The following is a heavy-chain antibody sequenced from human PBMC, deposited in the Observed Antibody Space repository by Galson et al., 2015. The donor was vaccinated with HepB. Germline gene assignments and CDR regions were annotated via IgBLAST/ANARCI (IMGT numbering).Heavy chain of an antibody. J-gene: IGHJ6*02. D-gene: IGHD4-11*01. CDR1: GFTFSSYA. CDR2: ISYDGSNK. CDR3: ASTTTGNYYYYGMDV. Sequence: SLRLSCAASGFTFSSYAMHWVRQAPGKGLEWVAVISYDGSNKYYADSVKGRFTISRDNSKNTLYLQMNSPRAEDTAVYYCASTTTGNYYYYGMDVWGQGTTVTVSS. V-gene: IGHV3-30*04.